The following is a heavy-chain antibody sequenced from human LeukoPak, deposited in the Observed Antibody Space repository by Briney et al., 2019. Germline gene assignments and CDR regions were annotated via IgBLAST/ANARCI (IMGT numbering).Heavy chain of an antibody. CDR3: AKDPQYCSGGSCYPLYYFDY. V-gene: IGHV3-30*18. J-gene: IGHJ4*02. CDR1: GFTFSSYG. Sequence: GGSLRLSCAASGFTFSSYGMHWVRQAPGKGLEWVAVISYDGSNKYYADSVKGRFTISRDNSKNTLYLQMNSLRAEDTAVYYCAKDPQYCSGGSCYPLYYFDYWGQGTLVTVSS. CDR2: ISYDGSNK. D-gene: IGHD2-15*01.